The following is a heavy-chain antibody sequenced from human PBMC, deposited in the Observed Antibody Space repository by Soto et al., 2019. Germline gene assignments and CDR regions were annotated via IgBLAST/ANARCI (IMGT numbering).Heavy chain of an antibody. CDR3: AMEGDYSSFGMDV. J-gene: IGHJ6*02. CDR2: IYYSGST. D-gene: IGHD4-17*01. V-gene: IGHV4-31*03. CDR1: GGSISSGDYY. Sequence: SETLSLTCTVSGGSISSGDYYWSWIRQPPGKGLEWIGYIYYSGSTYYNPSLKSRVTISVDTSKNQFSLKLSSVTAADTAVYYCAMEGDYSSFGMDVWGQGTTVTVSS.